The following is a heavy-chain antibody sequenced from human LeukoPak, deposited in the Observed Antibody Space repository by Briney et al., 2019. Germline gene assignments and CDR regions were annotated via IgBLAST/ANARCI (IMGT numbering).Heavy chain of an antibody. Sequence: AETLSLTCTVSGGSISTFYWSWIRQPPGKGLEWIGYIYYSGITNYNPSLKSRVTISVHTSKNQFSLKLSSVTAADTAVYYCARQGSGSRAAFDYLGQGTLVTVSS. CDR1: GGSISTFY. CDR3: ARQGSGSRAAFDY. D-gene: IGHD1-26*01. CDR2: IYYSGIT. V-gene: IGHV4-59*08. J-gene: IGHJ4*02.